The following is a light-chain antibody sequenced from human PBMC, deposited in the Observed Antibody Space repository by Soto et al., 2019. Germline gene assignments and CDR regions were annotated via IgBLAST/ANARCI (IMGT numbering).Light chain of an antibody. CDR3: QQYSNWPT. CDR1: HSLSRN. V-gene: IGKV3-15*01. CDR2: GAS. Sequence: EIVMTQSPATLSVSPGGRATLSCRASHSLSRNLAWYQQRSGQAPRLLISGASTRATGIAARFSGSGSRREFTLTISSLQSEDSALYYCQQYSNWPTFGKGTRLEIK. J-gene: IGKJ5*01.